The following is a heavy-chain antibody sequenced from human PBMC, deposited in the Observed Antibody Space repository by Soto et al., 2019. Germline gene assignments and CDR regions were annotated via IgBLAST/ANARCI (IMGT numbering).Heavy chain of an antibody. D-gene: IGHD1-26*01. Sequence: LRLLCAASGFTFSSNAMSWDRQAPGKGLEWVSAISGRGGSTSYADSVNGRFSISRDNSKNTLYLQMNSLRDEDTAVYYCAKDCSIEGASSYWRQGXLVTFYS. V-gene: IGHV3-23*01. J-gene: IGHJ4*02. CDR1: GFTFSSNA. CDR2: ISGRGGST. CDR3: AKDCSIEGASSY.